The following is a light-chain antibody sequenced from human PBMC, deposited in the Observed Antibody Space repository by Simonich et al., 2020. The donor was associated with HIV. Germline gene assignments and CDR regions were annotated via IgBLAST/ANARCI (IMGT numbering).Light chain of an antibody. CDR2: GAS. CDR1: QRVSSN. V-gene: IGKV3-15*01. J-gene: IGKJ1*01. Sequence: EIVLTQSPATLSLSPGERATLSCRATQRVSSNLAWYQQKPGQAPRLLIYGASTRATGIPARCRGSGSGTEFTLPISSMQSEDFAVYYCQQYNSWPPWTFGQGTKVEIK. CDR3: QQYNSWPPWT.